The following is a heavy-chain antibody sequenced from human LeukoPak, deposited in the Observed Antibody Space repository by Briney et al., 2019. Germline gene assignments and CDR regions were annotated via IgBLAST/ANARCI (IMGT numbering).Heavy chain of an antibody. J-gene: IGHJ3*02. Sequence: GASVKVSCKASGYTFTGYYMHWVRQAPGQGLEWMGWINPNSGGTNYAQKFQGRVTMTRDTSISTAYMELSRLRSDDTAVYYCARDRYPGEYAFDIWGQGTMVTVSS. CDR3: ARDRYPGEYAFDI. V-gene: IGHV1-2*02. D-gene: IGHD7-27*01. CDR2: INPNSGGT. CDR1: GYTFTGYY.